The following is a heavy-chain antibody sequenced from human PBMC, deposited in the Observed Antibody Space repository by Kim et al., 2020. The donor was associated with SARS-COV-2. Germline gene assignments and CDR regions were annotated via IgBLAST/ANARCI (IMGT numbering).Heavy chain of an antibody. Sequence: LKIRVTISVDTSKNQFSLKLSSVTAADTAVYYCASGLRYFDWPLGDFDYWGQGTLVTVSS. CDR3: ASGLRYFDWPLGDFDY. V-gene: IGHV4-39*01. J-gene: IGHJ4*02. D-gene: IGHD3-9*01.